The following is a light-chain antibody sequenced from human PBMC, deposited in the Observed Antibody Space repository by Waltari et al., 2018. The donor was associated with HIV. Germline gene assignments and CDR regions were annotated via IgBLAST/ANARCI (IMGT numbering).Light chain of an antibody. Sequence: QSALTQPASVSGSPGQSITISCTGTSSAVGGHNYVSCYQQHPGKAPKLMIYDVSNRPSGVSNRFSGSKSGNTASLTISGLQAEDEADYYCSSYTSSSTRVVFGGGTKLTVL. CDR1: SSAVGGHNY. J-gene: IGLJ2*01. CDR2: DVS. V-gene: IGLV2-14*01. CDR3: SSYTSSSTRVV.